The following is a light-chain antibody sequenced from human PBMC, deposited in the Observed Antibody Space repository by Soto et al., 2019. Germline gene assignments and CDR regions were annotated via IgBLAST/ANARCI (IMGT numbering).Light chain of an antibody. CDR2: DVS. J-gene: IGLJ1*01. Sequence: QSALTQPASVSGSPGQSITISCTGTSSDVGGYNYVSWYQQHPGKAPKLMLYDVSNRPSGVSNRFSGSKSGNTASLTISGRQAEDEADYYCSSYTSSSKGVFGTGTKLTVL. CDR3: SSYTSSSKGV. V-gene: IGLV2-14*01. CDR1: SSDVGGYNY.